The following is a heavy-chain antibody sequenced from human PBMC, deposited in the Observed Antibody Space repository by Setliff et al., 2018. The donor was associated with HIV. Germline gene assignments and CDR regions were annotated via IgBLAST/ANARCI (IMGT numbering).Heavy chain of an antibody. V-gene: IGHV4-61*08. CDR3: ARGLRTSLVFFDS. Sequence: SETLSLTCNVSAASVGTGAYYWSWIRQSPVKGLEWLGYLYYSGSIDYNPSLKTRVSISIDMSKNQFSLKMSSVTAVDTAVYFCARGLRTSLVFFDSWGQGILVTVSS. CDR2: LYYSGSI. J-gene: IGHJ4*02. D-gene: IGHD2-8*01. CDR1: AASVGTGAYY.